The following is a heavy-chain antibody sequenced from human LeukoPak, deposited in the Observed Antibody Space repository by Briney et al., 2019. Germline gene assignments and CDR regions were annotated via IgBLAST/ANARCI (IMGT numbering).Heavy chain of an antibody. J-gene: IGHJ4*02. Sequence: GRSLRLSCAASQITFSTYGMHWVRQAPGKGLDWVAVISYDGSNQYYADSVKGRFTISRDDAQTSVYLQLSSLRPEDTAVYYCTTDWIPPRSSLNLGFDYWGQGTLVTVSS. CDR1: QITFSTYG. V-gene: IGHV3-30*03. D-gene: IGHD6-6*01. CDR3: TTDWIPPRSSLNLGFDY. CDR2: ISYDGSNQ.